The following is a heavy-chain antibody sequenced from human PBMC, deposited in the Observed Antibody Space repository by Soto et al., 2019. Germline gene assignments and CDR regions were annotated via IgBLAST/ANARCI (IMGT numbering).Heavy chain of an antibody. Sequence: QVQLQESGPGLVKPSETLSLTCTVSGGSISSYYWSWIRQPPGKGLEWIGYIYYSGTTNYNPSLKSRVTLSVDTSKNQFSLKLSSVTAADTAVYYCARVGTAATWDYWGQGTLVTVSS. D-gene: IGHD2-15*01. CDR2: IYYSGTT. CDR3: ARVGTAATWDY. V-gene: IGHV4-59*08. CDR1: GGSISSYY. J-gene: IGHJ4*02.